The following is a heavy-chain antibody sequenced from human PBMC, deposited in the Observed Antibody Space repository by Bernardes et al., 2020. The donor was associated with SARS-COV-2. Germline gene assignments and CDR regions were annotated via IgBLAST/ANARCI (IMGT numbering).Heavy chain of an antibody. CDR2: IWHDGSRE. CDR3: ATEDGEWLES. J-gene: IGHJ5*01. Sequence: GGSLRLSCAASVFTFRDYTMHWVRQAPGKGLEWVAVIWHDGSREYYVDSVKGRFAISRDNSNNPLYLQMNNLRVEDTALYRCATEDGEWLESWGQGTLVTVSS. CDR1: VFTFRDYT. D-gene: IGHD4-17*01. V-gene: IGHV3-33*01.